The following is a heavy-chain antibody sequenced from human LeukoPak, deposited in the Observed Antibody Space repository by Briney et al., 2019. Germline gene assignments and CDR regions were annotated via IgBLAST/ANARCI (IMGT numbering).Heavy chain of an antibody. CDR1: VYNFKAFY. V-gene: IGHV1-2*02. J-gene: IGHJ6*03. CDR2: INPNRGGT. D-gene: IGHD6-13*01. CDR3: ARVQGEVSSSWYRSYYYYMDV. Sequence: AASVNASSTPSVYNFKAFYMHWVGQAPGQGIEWMGWINPNRGGTHYPQKFPGRVTMTMNAYISKAYMELSSLRSDDAAVYYCARVQGEVSSSWYRSYYYYMDVWGKGTTVTISS.